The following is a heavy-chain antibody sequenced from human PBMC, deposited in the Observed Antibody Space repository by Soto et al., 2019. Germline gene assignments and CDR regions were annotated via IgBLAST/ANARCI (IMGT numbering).Heavy chain of an antibody. CDR1: GFTFSSYE. CDR2: ISSSGSTI. D-gene: IGHD5-18*01. Sequence: GGSLRLSCAASGFTFSSYEMNWVRQAPGKGLEWVSYISSSGSTIYYADSVKGRFTISRDNAKNSLYLQMNSLRAEDTAVYYCARALPDPDTAMDDYWGQGTLVTVSS. J-gene: IGHJ4*02. V-gene: IGHV3-48*03. CDR3: ARALPDPDTAMDDY.